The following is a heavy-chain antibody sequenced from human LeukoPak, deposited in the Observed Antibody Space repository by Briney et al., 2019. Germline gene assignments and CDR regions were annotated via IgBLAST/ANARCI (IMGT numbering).Heavy chain of an antibody. Sequence: GGSLRLSCTASGFTFSSYAMNWVRQAPGKGLEWVSFISGSGDTTYYADSVKGRFTISRDSSKNTLYLQMNSLRAEDTAVYYCAKSRGESRGASNYWGQGTLVTVSS. CDR2: ISGSGDTT. J-gene: IGHJ4*02. CDR1: GFTFSSYA. CDR3: AKSRGESRGASNY. V-gene: IGHV3-23*01. D-gene: IGHD1-26*01.